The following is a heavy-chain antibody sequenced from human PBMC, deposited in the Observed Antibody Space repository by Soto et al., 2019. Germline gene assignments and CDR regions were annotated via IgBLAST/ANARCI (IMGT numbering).Heavy chain of an antibody. CDR1: GYTFTSYG. Sequence: ASVKVSCKASGYTFTSYGISWVRQAPGQGLEWMGWISAYNGNTNYAQKLQGRVTMTTDTSTSTAYMELRSLRSDDTAVYYCARDSKPRNTYYYGPDAFDIWGQGTKVTVSS. D-gene: IGHD3-10*01. CDR2: ISAYNGNT. J-gene: IGHJ3*02. CDR3: ARDSKPRNTYYYGPDAFDI. V-gene: IGHV1-18*01.